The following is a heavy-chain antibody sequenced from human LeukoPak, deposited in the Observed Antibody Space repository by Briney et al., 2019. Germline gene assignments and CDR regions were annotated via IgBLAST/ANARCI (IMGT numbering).Heavy chain of an antibody. CDR1: GGSISSSSYY. CDR2: IYYSGST. Sequence: SETLSLTCTVSGGSISSSSYYWGWIRQPPGKGLEWIGSIYYSGSTYYNPSLKSRVTISVDTSENQFSLKLSSVTAADTAVYYCASPSLYDSSGYYYYFDYWGQGTLVTVSS. J-gene: IGHJ4*02. CDR3: ASPSLYDSSGYYYYFDY. D-gene: IGHD3-22*01. V-gene: IGHV4-39*07.